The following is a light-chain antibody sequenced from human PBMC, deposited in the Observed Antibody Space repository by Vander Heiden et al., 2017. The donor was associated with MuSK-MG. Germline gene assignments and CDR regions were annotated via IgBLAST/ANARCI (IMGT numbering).Light chain of an antibody. CDR3: QQYVTSPLT. J-gene: IGKJ4*01. Sequence: EIVLTQSPGTLSLSPGETATLSCKSSQSIISNYLAWYQQKPGQAPRLLIYGAFTTATGIPARFSGSGSGTDFTLTISRLEPDDFAVYYCQQYVTSPLTFGGGTKVEIK. V-gene: IGKV3-20*01. CDR2: GAF. CDR1: QSIISNY.